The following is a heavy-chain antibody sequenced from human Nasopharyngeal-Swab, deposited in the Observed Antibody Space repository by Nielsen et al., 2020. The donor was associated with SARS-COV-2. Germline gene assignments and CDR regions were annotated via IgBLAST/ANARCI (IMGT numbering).Heavy chain of an antibody. Sequence: ASVKVSCKASGYTFTSYDINWVQQATGKGLDWMGWMNPNSGNTGYAQKFQDRVTMIRNTSISTAYMELSSLRSEETAVYYCARGVRGRGGFLVDYYYYYMDVWGKGTTVTVSS. J-gene: IGHJ6*03. V-gene: IGHV1-8*02. CDR1: GYTFTSYD. D-gene: IGHD3-3*01. CDR2: MNPNSGNT. CDR3: ARGVRGRGGFLVDYYYYYMDV.